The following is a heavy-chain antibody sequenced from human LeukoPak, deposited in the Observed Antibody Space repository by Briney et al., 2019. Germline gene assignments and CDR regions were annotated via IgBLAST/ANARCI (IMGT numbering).Heavy chain of an antibody. D-gene: IGHD3-22*01. Sequence: PSQTLPLTCTVSGGSISSGGYYWSWIRQHPGKGLEWIGYINYSGNTYYNPSLKSRVTISVDTSKNQFSLKLSSVTAADTAVYYCARDGDYYDSSGSVRAFDIWGQGTMVTVSS. CDR1: GGSISSGGYY. CDR2: INYSGNT. V-gene: IGHV4-31*03. J-gene: IGHJ3*02. CDR3: ARDGDYYDSSGSVRAFDI.